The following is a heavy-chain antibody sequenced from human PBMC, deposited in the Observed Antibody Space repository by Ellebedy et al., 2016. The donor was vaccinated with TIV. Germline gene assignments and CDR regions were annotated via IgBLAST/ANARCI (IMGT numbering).Heavy chain of an antibody. CDR2: ISYDGNSK. V-gene: IGHV3-30-3*01. J-gene: IGHJ4*02. Sequence: GESLKISCAASGFTFNSYAMHWVRQAPGKGLEWVAVISYDGNSKYYADSVKGRFTISRDNSMTTLYLEMNSLRAEDTAVYYCARDLDKSSGWYGGAAYWGQGTQVTVSS. D-gene: IGHD6-19*01. CDR1: GFTFNSYA. CDR3: ARDLDKSSGWYGGAAY.